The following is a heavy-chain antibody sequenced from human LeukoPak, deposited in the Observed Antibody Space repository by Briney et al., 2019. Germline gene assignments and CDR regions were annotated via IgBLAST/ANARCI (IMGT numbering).Heavy chain of an antibody. V-gene: IGHV1-2*06. CDR1: GYAFSAYY. D-gene: IGHD6-13*01. Sequence: ASVKVSCKTSGYAFSAYYINWVRQAPGQGLEWMGRINPNSGDTNFAQKFQGRVTMTRDKSISTAYMGLTRLSSDDRAVYYCAVIAAARIPYWGQGTLVTVSS. CDR2: INPNSGDT. J-gene: IGHJ4*02. CDR3: AVIAAARIPY.